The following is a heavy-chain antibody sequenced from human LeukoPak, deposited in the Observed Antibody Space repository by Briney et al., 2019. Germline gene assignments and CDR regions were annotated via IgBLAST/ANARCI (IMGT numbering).Heavy chain of an antibody. Sequence: PSETLSLTCAVYGGSFSGYYWSWIRQPPGKGLEWIGEINHSGSTNYNPSLKSRVTISVDTSKNNFSLKLSSVTAADTAVYYCARKKVGYYDFWNQGDWFVPWRQGGLVSVCS. CDR2: INHSGST. J-gene: IGHJ5*02. D-gene: IGHD3-3*01. CDR1: GGSFSGYY. V-gene: IGHV4-34*01. CDR3: ARKKVGYYDFWNQGDWFVP.